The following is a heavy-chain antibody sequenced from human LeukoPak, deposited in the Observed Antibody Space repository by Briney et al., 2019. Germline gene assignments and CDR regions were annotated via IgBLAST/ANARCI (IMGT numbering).Heavy chain of an antibody. Sequence: GGSLRLSCAASGFTFSSYSMNWVRQAPGKGLEWVSSISSSSSYIYYADLVKGRFTISRDNAKNSLYLQMNSLRAEDTAVYYCARVEVPAANDYWGQGTLVTVSS. CDR1: GFTFSSYS. D-gene: IGHD2-2*01. CDR3: ARVEVPAANDY. V-gene: IGHV3-21*01. CDR2: ISSSSSYI. J-gene: IGHJ4*02.